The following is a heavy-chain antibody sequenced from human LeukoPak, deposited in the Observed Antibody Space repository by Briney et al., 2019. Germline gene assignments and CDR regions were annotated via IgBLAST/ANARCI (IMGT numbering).Heavy chain of an antibody. CDR2: IYYSGST. D-gene: IGHD3-10*01. J-gene: IGHJ4*02. V-gene: IGHV4-59*01. CDR3: ARGRFGEGIDY. CDR1: GGSISSYY. Sequence: PSETLSLTCTVSGGSISSYYWSWIRQPPGKGLEWIGHIYYSGSTNYNPSLKSRVTVSVDTSKNQFSLKLSSVTAADTAVYYCARGRFGEGIDYWGQGTLVTVSS.